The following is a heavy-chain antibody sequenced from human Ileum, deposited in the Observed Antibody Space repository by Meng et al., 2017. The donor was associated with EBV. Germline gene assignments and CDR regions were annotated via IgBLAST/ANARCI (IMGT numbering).Heavy chain of an antibody. CDR1: GYTFTNYG. V-gene: IGHV1-18*01. CDR2: ISAYNGNT. CDR3: ARVEVGITSGDY. Sequence: QAQLVQSGGEVKKPGASLKVSCKASGYTFTNYGITWVRQAPGQGLEWMGWISAYNGNTNYAQTLQGRVTMTTDTSTSTAYMELRSLRSDDTAVYYCARVEVGITSGDYWGQGPLGTVDS. J-gene: IGHJ4*02. D-gene: IGHD1-26*01.